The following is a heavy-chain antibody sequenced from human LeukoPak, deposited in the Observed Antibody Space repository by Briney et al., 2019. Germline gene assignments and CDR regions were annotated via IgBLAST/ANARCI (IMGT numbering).Heavy chain of an antibody. V-gene: IGHV1-8*01. Sequence: ASVKVSCKASGYTFTSYDINWVRQATGQGLEWLGWMNPNSGNTGYAQKFQGRVTMTRNTSISTAYMELSSLRSEDTAVYYCARGAPGSYCSGGSCPYFDYWGQGTLISVSS. CDR1: GYTFTSYD. CDR3: ARGAPGSYCSGGSCPYFDY. J-gene: IGHJ4*02. D-gene: IGHD2-15*01. CDR2: MNPNSGNT.